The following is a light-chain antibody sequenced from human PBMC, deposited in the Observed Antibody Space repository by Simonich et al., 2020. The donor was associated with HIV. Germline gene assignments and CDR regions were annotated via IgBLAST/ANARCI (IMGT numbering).Light chain of an antibody. V-gene: IGLV3-10*01. Sequence: SYEVTQPPSVSGSPGQTARITCSGDALPKKYAYWYQQKSGQAPVLVMYDDSKRPSGIPERFSGSSSGTVATLTISGAQVEDEADYYCYSTDSSGNHRVFGGGTKLTVL. CDR2: DDS. J-gene: IGLJ3*02. CDR1: ALPKKY. CDR3: YSTDSSGNHRV.